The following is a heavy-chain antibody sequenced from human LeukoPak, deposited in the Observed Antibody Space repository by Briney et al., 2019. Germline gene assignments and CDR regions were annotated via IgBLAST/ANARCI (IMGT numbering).Heavy chain of an antibody. Sequence: GGSLRLSCAASGFTFSSYAMSWVRQAPGKGLEWVSAISGSGGSTYYADSVKGRFTISRDNSKNTLYLQMNSMRAEDTAVYYCAKDSSSWSSYFDYWGQGTLVTVSS. CDR3: AKDSSSWSSYFDY. CDR1: GFTFSSYA. V-gene: IGHV3-23*01. D-gene: IGHD6-13*01. J-gene: IGHJ4*02. CDR2: ISGSGGST.